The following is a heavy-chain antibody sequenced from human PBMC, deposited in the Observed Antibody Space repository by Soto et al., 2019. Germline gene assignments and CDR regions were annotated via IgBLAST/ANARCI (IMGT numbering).Heavy chain of an antibody. V-gene: IGHV4-39*07. CDR3: ARARATIAAAAIFDC. CDR2: IYHTGET. CDR1: GGSISSSNYY. D-gene: IGHD6-13*01. Sequence: PSETLSLTCSVSGGSISSSNYYWAWIRQPPGKGLEWIGGIYHTGETYYNPSLTPRVTLSVDTSKNQFSLKLTSVTAADTAVYYCARARATIAAAAIFDCWGQGTLVTV. J-gene: IGHJ4*02.